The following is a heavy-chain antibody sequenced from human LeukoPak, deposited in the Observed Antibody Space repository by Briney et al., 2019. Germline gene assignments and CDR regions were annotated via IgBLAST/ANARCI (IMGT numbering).Heavy chain of an antibody. V-gene: IGHV3-23*01. CDR3: AKDRGAAADFDY. CDR2: IRSSGEIT. CDR1: GITFSSYA. D-gene: IGHD6-13*01. J-gene: IGHJ4*02. Sequence: PGGSLRLSCAASGITFSSYAMSWVRQAPGKGLEWVSGIRSSGEITSYADSVKGRFTISRDNSKNTLSLQMNSLRAEDTAVYYCAKDRGAAADFDYWGQGTLVTVSS.